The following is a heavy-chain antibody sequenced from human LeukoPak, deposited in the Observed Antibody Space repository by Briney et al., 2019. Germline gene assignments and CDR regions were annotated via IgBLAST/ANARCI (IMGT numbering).Heavy chain of an antibody. J-gene: IGHJ6*03. D-gene: IGHD3-10*01. V-gene: IGHV3-30*02. Sequence: GGSLRLSCAASGFTFSSYGMHWVRQAPGKGLEWVAFIRYDGSNKYYADSVKGRFTISRDNSKNTLYLQMNSLRAEDTAVYYCAKVPSGSKYYYYKDVWGKGTTVTISS. CDR1: GFTFSSYG. CDR2: IRYDGSNK. CDR3: AKVPSGSKYYYYKDV.